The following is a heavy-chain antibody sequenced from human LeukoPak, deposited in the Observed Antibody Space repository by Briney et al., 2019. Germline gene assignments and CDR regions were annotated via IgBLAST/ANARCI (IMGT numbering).Heavy chain of an antibody. D-gene: IGHD6-13*01. CDR3: GRGSSSWYQGHYFDN. CDR1: GGSISSDDYY. Sequence: PSETLSLTCTVSGGSISSDDYYWRWLRQPPGKGLEWMGYIYYSGRTNYNPSLKSRVTISVDTSKNQFSLRLSSVTAADTAIYYCGRGSSSWYQGHYFDNWGQGTLVTVSS. V-gene: IGHV4-61*08. J-gene: IGHJ4*02. CDR2: IYYSGRT.